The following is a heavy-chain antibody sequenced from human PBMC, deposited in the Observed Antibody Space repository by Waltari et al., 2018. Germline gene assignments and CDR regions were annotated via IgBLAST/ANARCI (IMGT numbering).Heavy chain of an antibody. V-gene: IGHV4-39*01. CDR3: ARRSAAAGWFDP. Sequence: QLQLQESGPGLVKPSETLSLTCTVSGGSISSSSYYWGWLRQPPGKGLEWIGSIYYSGSTYYNPSLKSRVTISVDTSKNQFSLKLSSVTAADTAVYYCARRSAAAGWFDPWGQGTLVTVSS. J-gene: IGHJ5*02. CDR1: GGSISSSSYY. CDR2: IYYSGST. D-gene: IGHD6-25*01.